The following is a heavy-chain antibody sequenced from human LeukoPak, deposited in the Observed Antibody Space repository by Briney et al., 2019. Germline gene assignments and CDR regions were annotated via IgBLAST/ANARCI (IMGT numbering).Heavy chain of an antibody. Sequence: GGSLRLSCAASGFSVSINYMSWLRQAPGKGLEWVSVIYSSGNTYYADSMKGRFTISRDNSKNTLYLQMNSLRAEDTAVYYCARDLGTAGEYWGQGTLVTVSS. J-gene: IGHJ4*02. CDR3: ARDLGTAGEY. D-gene: IGHD1/OR15-1a*01. V-gene: IGHV3-66*03. CDR1: GFSVSINY. CDR2: IYSSGNT.